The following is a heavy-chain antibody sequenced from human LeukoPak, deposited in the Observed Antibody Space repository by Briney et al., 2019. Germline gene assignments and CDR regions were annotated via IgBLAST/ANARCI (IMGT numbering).Heavy chain of an antibody. CDR2: IYYSGST. CDR3: ARHFSSGSFDY. V-gene: IGHV4-59*08. D-gene: IGHD6-19*01. Sequence: SETLSLTCTVSGGSISSYYWSWIRQPPGKGLEWIGCIYYSGSTNYNPSLKSRVTISVDTSKNQFSLKLNSVTAADTAVYYCARHFSSGSFDYWGQGTLVTVSS. J-gene: IGHJ4*02. CDR1: GGSISSYY.